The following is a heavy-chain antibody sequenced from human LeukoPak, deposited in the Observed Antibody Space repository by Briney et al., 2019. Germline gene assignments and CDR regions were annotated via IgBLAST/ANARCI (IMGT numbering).Heavy chain of an antibody. Sequence: SETLSLTCTVSGGSISSYYWSWIRQPPGKGLEWIGYIYYSGSTNYNPSLKSRVTISVDTSKNQFSLKLSSVTAADTAVYYCARAWGYWGSNLHFDYWGQGTLVTVSS. J-gene: IGHJ4*02. CDR3: ARAWGYWGSNLHFDY. CDR2: IYYSGST. CDR1: GGSISSYY. V-gene: IGHV4-59*01. D-gene: IGHD7-27*01.